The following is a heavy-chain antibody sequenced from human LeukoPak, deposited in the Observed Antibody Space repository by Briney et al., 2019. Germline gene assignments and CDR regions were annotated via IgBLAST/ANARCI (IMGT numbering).Heavy chain of an antibody. J-gene: IGHJ4*02. Sequence: GGSLRLSCTASGFTFGDYAVTWFRQAPGKGLEWTAFIRTKAHGGITEYAASVKGRFTISRDDSETIAYLQMNSLKTEDTAMYYCARTYYYESSGWKPDYWGQGTLVTVSS. V-gene: IGHV3-49*03. D-gene: IGHD3-22*01. CDR2: IRTKAHGGIT. CDR1: GFTFGDYA. CDR3: ARTYYYESSGWKPDY.